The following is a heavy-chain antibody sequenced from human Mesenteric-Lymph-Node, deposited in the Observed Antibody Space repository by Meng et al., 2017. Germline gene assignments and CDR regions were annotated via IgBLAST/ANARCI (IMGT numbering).Heavy chain of an antibody. CDR2: ISSSSNYI. CDR1: GFTFSSYT. D-gene: IGHD5-18*01. J-gene: IGHJ4*02. Sequence: EVQLVESGGGLGKPGGSLRLSCAASGFTFSSYTMNWVRRATGKGLEWVSSISSSSNYIYSADSVKGRFTISRDNAKNSLYLQMNSLRAEDTAVYYCARDTPGLLFDYWGQGTLVTV. V-gene: IGHV3-21*01. CDR3: ARDTPGLLFDY.